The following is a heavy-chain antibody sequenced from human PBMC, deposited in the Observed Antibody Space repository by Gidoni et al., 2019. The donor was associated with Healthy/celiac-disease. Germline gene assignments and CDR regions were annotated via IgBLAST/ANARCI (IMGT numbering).Heavy chain of an antibody. J-gene: IGHJ4*02. CDR2: IYYSGST. Sequence: QLQLQESGPGLVKPSETLSLTCTVPGGSISSSRYYWGWIRQPPGKGLEWIGSIYYSGSTYYNPSLKSRVTISVDTSKNQFSLKLSSVTAADTAVYYCARQGATTGLGSGYFDYWGQGTLVTVSS. CDR3: ARQGATTGLGSGYFDY. D-gene: IGHD1-26*01. CDR1: GGSISSSRYY. V-gene: IGHV4-39*01.